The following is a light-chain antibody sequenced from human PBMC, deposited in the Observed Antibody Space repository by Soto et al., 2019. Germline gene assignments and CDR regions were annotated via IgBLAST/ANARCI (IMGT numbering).Light chain of an antibody. CDR1: SGDVGGYSY. CDR2: EVT. Sequence: QSVLAQPASVSGSPGQSITISCTGTSGDVGGYSYVSWFQQHPGKAAKLMIYEVTNRPSGVSNRFSASKSGNTASLTISGLQAEDEADYYCSSYTGSSTLVFGGGTKVTVL. J-gene: IGLJ2*01. CDR3: SSYTGSSTLV. V-gene: IGLV2-14*03.